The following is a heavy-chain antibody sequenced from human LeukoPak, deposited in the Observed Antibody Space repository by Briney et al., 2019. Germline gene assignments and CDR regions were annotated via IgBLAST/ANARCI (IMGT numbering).Heavy chain of an antibody. D-gene: IGHD6-6*01. CDR3: ARDVGIAACPDFSRPYFDY. J-gene: IGHJ4*02. V-gene: IGHV6-1*01. Sequence: SQTLSLTCAISGDSVSSNSAAWNWIRQSPSRGLEWLGRTYYRSKWYNDYAVSVKSRITINPDTSKNQFSLQLNSVTPEDTAVYYCARDVGIAACPDFSRPYFDYWGQGTLVTVSS. CDR1: GDSVSSNSAA. CDR2: TYYRSKWYN.